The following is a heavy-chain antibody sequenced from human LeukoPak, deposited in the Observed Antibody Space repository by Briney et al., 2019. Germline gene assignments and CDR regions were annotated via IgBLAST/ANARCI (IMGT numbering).Heavy chain of an antibody. Sequence: SVKVSCKASGGTLRTYGISWVRQAPGQGLEWMGGIIPMYGAADYAQIFQGRVTFTTDESTSTAYMDLTSLRPEDTAVYFCARSSDSSGYFIEYWGQGTLVTVSS. CDR1: GGTLRTYG. CDR3: ARSSDSSGYFIEY. D-gene: IGHD3-22*01. CDR2: IIPMYGAA. J-gene: IGHJ4*02. V-gene: IGHV1-69*05.